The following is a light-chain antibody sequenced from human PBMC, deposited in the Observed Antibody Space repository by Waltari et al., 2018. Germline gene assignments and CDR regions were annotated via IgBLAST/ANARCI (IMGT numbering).Light chain of an antibody. Sequence: EIVLTQSPATLSLYPGERATLACRASQSVSSYLAWYQQQPGQAPRLLIYDASTRATGIPARFSGSGSGTDFTLTISSLEPEDFAVYYCQQRSNWPRTFGQGTKVEIK. V-gene: IGKV3-11*01. CDR2: DAS. CDR1: QSVSSY. J-gene: IGKJ1*01. CDR3: QQRSNWPRT.